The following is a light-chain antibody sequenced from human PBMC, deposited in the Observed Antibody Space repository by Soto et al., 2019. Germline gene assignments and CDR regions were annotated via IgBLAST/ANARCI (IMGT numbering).Light chain of an antibody. J-gene: IGKJ2*02. Sequence: VLTQSPGTVALCPGERATLSCRASQSVSSSYLAWYQQKPGQAPRLLMSDASTRATGIPDRFSGSGSGTDFTLTINRLEPEDFAVYYCQQYGRSQRTFGQGTKVDIK. CDR2: DAS. CDR3: QQYGRSQRT. CDR1: QSVSSSY. V-gene: IGKV3-20*01.